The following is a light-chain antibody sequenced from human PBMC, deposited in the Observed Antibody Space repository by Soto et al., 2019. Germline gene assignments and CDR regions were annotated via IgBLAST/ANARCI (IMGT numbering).Light chain of an antibody. CDR3: QEYGSSPPIT. Sequence: EIVLTQSRGTLPLSPGERATLSCRASQSVSSSYLAWYQQKPCQAPRLLIYGASSRATGIPDRFSGSGSGTDFTLTITRLEPDDFAVYYCQEYGSSPPITFGQGTRLEIK. V-gene: IGKV3-20*01. CDR2: GAS. J-gene: IGKJ5*01. CDR1: QSVSSSY.